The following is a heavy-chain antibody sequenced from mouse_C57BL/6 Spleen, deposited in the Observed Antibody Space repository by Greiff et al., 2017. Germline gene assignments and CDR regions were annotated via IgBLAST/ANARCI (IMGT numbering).Heavy chain of an antibody. V-gene: IGHV1-39*01. Sequence: EVQLVESGPELVKPGASVKISCKASGYSFTDYNMNWVKQSNGKSLEWIGVINPNYGTTSYNQKFKGKATLTVDQSSSTAYLQLNSLTSEDSAVYDCAREGGFYYAMDYWGQGTSVTVSS. J-gene: IGHJ4*01. CDR3: AREGGFYYAMDY. CDR1: GYSFTDYN. CDR2: INPNYGTT.